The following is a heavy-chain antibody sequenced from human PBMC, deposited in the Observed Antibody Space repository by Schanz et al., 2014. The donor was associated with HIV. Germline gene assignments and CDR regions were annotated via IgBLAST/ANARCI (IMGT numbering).Heavy chain of an antibody. J-gene: IGHJ4*02. D-gene: IGHD2-8*01. V-gene: IGHV3-23*01. CDR3: ARGRMVYAQAPLYYFDY. CDR2: VIGSGVRT. Sequence: EVQLLESGGGLVQPGGSLRLSCAASGFAFSNHALSWVRQAPGRGLEWVSTVIGSGVRTIYADSVKGRFTISRDNSKNTLYLQMNSLRAEDTAVYYCARGRMVYAQAPLYYFDYWGQGTLVTVSS. CDR1: GFAFSNHA.